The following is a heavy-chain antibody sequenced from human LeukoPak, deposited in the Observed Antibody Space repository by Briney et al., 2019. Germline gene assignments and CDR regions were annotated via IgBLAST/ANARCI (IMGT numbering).Heavy chain of an antibody. Sequence: PGGSLRLSCAASGFTFSSYSMNWVRQAPGKGLEWVSGISGSGGSTYSADSVKGRFTISRADSKNTLYLQMNSLRAEDPAVYYCAMTTFGFRSAVAPFDYWGQGTLVTVSS. CDR1: GFTFSSYS. CDR3: AMTTFGFRSAVAPFDY. V-gene: IGHV3-23*01. J-gene: IGHJ4*02. D-gene: IGHD6-19*01. CDR2: ISGSGGST.